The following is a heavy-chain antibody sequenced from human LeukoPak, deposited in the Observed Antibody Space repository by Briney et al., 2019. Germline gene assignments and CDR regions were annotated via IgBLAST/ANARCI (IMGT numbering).Heavy chain of an antibody. Sequence: GGSLRLSCAASGFTFSSYAMQWVRQAPGKGLEWVAVISYDGSDKNYADSVKGRFTISRDNAKNSLYLQMNSLRAEDTAVYYCAREGATNWFDPWGQGTLVTVSS. CDR3: AREGATNWFDP. J-gene: IGHJ5*02. V-gene: IGHV3-30*04. CDR1: GFTFSSYA. CDR2: ISYDGSDK. D-gene: IGHD1-26*01.